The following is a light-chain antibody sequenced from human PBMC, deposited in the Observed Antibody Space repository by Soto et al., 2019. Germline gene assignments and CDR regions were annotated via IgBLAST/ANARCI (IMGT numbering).Light chain of an antibody. CDR2: SAS. CDR3: QTYDSDPFP. J-gene: IGKJ3*01. CDR1: QDIGSF. V-gene: IGKV1-27*01. Sequence: DIQMTQSPSSLSASVGDRVTITCRASQDIGSFLTWYQQRPGKVPKLIIYSASSIFSGPPSRLSGSGYGTDFPLTICNLQTVDVATYYCQTYDSDPFPFGPGNRVEIK.